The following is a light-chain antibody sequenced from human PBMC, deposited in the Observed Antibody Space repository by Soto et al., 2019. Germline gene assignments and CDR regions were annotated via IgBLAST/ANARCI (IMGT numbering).Light chain of an antibody. CDR3: QRLHDYPIA. J-gene: IGKJ5*01. Sequence: DIQMTQSPSSLSASVGDRVTITCRASQSISSYLNWYQQKPGKAPKLLIYAASSLQSGVPSRFSGSGSGTDFTLTISSLQPEDFATYYCQRLHDYPIAFGQGTRLEIK. CDR2: AAS. CDR1: QSISSY. V-gene: IGKV1-39*01.